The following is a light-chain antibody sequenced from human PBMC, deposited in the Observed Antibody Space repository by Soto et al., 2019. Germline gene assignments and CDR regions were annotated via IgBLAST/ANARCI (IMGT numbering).Light chain of an antibody. CDR2: DVN. J-gene: IGLJ3*02. CDR3: CSYAGSYTWV. Sequence: QSALTQPRSVSGSPGQSVTISCTGTSSDVGGYNYVSWYQQHPGKTPKLMIYDVNKWPSGVPDRFSGSKSGNTASLTISGLQDEDEAEYYCCSYAGSYTWVFGGGTKLTVL. V-gene: IGLV2-11*01. CDR1: SSDVGGYNY.